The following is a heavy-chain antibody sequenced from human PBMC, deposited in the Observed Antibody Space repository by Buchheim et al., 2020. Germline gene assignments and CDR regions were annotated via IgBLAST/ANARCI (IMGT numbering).Heavy chain of an antibody. D-gene: IGHD3-9*01. V-gene: IGHV3-7*01. CDR2: IKQDGSEK. Sequence: EVQLVESGGGLVQPGGSLRLSCAASGFTFSSYWMSWVRQAPGKGLEWVANIKQDGSEKYYVDSVKGRFTISRDNAKNSLYLQMNSLRAEDTAVYYCARRSYLRYFDWLLSDNWFDPWGQGTL. J-gene: IGHJ5*02. CDR3: ARRSYLRYFDWLLSDNWFDP. CDR1: GFTFSSYW.